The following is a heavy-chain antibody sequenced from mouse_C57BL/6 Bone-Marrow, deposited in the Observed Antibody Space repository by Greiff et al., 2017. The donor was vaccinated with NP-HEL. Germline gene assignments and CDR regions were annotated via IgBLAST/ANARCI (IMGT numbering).Heavy chain of an antibody. J-gene: IGHJ3*01. V-gene: IGHV5-6*01. CDR2: ISSGGSYT. CDR1: GFTFSSYG. D-gene: IGHD1-1*01. CDR3: ARPSFYYYGSSYPFAY. Sequence: EVQLQESGGDLVKPGGSLKLSCAASGFTFSSYGMSWVRQTPDKRLEWVATISSGGSYTYYTDSVKGRFTISRDNAKNTLYLQRSSLESEDTAMYYCARPSFYYYGSSYPFAYWGQGTLVTVSA.